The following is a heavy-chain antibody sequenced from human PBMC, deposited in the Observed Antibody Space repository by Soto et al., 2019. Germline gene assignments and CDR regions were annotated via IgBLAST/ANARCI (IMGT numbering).Heavy chain of an antibody. J-gene: IGHJ6*02. CDR3: ARGPPSGYYYYYGMDV. CDR2: TYYRSKWYN. CDR1: GDSVSSNSAA. D-gene: IGHD1-26*01. V-gene: IGHV6-1*01. Sequence: KQSQTLSLTCAISGDSVSSNSAAWNWIRQSPSRGLEWLGRTYYRSKWYNDYAVSVKSRITINPDTSKNQFSLQLNSVTPEDTAVYYCARGPPSGYYYYYGMDVWGQGTTVTVSS.